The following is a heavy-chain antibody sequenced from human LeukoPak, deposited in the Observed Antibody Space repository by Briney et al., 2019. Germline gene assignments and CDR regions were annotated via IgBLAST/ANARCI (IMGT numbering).Heavy chain of an antibody. CDR2: IKSKTDGGTT. V-gene: IGHV3-15*01. Sequence: GGSLRLSCAASGFTFSNAWMSWVRQAPGKGLEWVGRIKSKTDGGTTDYAAPVKGRFTISRDDSKNTLYLQMNSLKTEDTAVYYCTTDRRYDILTGYSYGMDVWGKGTTVTVSS. D-gene: IGHD3-9*01. CDR1: GFTFSNAW. J-gene: IGHJ6*04. CDR3: TTDRRYDILTGYSYGMDV.